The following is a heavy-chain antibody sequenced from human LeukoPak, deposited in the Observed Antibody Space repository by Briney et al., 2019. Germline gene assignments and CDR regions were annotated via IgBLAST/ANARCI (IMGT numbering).Heavy chain of an antibody. CDR1: GFTFSTYA. CDR2: INSNGDGI. D-gene: IGHD6-6*01. J-gene: IGHJ4*02. V-gene: IGHV3-23*01. Sequence: GGSLRLSCAASGFTFSTYAMTWVRQAPGKGLEWVSGINSNGDGIYYADSVRGRFTISRDNSNNALYLQMDSLRTEDTAVYYCANWIGSSSRDYWGQGTLVTVSS. CDR3: ANWIGSSSRDY.